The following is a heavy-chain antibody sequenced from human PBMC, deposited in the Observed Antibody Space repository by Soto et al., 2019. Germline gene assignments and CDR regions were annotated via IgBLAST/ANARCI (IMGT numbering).Heavy chain of an antibody. D-gene: IGHD3-3*01. V-gene: IGHV3-30*18. CDR2: ISYDGINR. J-gene: IGHJ6*02. CDR3: AKEGHYEFWSGYYPPPGHYYGMAV. Sequence: QVQLVESGGGVVQPGRSLRLSCAASGFTFSSYGMHWVRQAPGKGLEWVAVISYDGINRYYVDSVKGRFTISRDNYKNTLYLQMNRLRAEDTAVYYCAKEGHYEFWSGYYPPPGHYYGMAVWGHGTTVTVSS. CDR1: GFTFSSYG.